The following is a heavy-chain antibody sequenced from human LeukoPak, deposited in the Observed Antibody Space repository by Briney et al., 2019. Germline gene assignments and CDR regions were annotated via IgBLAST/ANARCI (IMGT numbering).Heavy chain of an antibody. V-gene: IGHV3-23*01. J-gene: IGHJ1*01. D-gene: IGHD1-26*01. CDR3: AKAGATWYFHH. Sequence: GGSLLLSCADSGFTFSSYAMSWGRQAPGKGLEWVSGISGRGRSIDYADSVRGRFTISRDNSKNTLYLQMNSLSAEDTAVYYCAKAGATWYFHHWGQGTLVTVSS. CDR1: GFTFSSYA. CDR2: ISGRGRSI.